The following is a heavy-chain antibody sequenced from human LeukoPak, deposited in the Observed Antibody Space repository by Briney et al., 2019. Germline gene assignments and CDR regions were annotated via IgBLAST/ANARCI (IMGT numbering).Heavy chain of an antibody. CDR3: ARDDAKPRCFGY. Sequence: ASVNVSCKASGYTFTSYGISWVRQAPGQGLEWMGWISAYNGNTNYAQKLQGRVTMTTDTSTSTAYMELRSLRADDTAVYYCARDDAKPRCFGYWGQGTPVTVSS. D-gene: IGHD4/OR15-4a*01. V-gene: IGHV1-18*01. CDR1: GYTFTSYG. J-gene: IGHJ4*02. CDR2: ISAYNGNT.